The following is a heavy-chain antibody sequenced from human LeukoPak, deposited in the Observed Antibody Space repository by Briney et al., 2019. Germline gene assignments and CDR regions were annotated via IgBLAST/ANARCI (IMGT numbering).Heavy chain of an antibody. CDR1: GYTFTSYG. CDR2: ISVYNGNT. V-gene: IGHV1-18*01. D-gene: IGHD3-10*01. J-gene: IGHJ4*02. CDR3: ARYEGWFGELSLPTF. Sequence: GASVKVSCKASGYTFTSYGITWVRQAPGQGLEWMGWISVYNGNTNYAQNLQDRVTMTTDTSTSTAYMELRSLRSDDTAVYYCARYEGWFGELSLPTFWGQGTVVTVSS.